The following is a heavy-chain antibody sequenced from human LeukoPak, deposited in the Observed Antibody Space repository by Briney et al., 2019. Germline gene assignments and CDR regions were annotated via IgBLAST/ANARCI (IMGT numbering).Heavy chain of an antibody. CDR1: GFTFSSYW. V-gene: IGHV3-74*01. J-gene: IGHJ6*04. CDR2: INSDGSST. CDR3: ARASGTTGTTFYYYGMGV. Sequence: GGSLRLSCAASGFTFSSYWMHWVRQAPGKGLVWVSRINSDGSSTSYADSVKGRFTISRDNAKNTLYLQMNSLRAEDTAVYYCARASGTTGTTFYYYGMGVWGKGTTVTVSS. D-gene: IGHD1-1*01.